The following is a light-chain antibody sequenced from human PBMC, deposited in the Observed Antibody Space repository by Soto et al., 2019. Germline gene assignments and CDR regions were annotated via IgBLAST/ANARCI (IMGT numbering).Light chain of an antibody. CDR1: SSDVGGYNY. CDR3: NSWTSSRTYV. CDR2: DVS. V-gene: IGLV2-14*01. J-gene: IGLJ1*01. Sequence: QSVLTQPASVSGSPGQSITISCTGTSSDVGGYNYVSWYQQHPGKAPKLMIYDVSNRPSGVSNRFSGSKSGNTASLTISGLQAEDEADYHCNSWTSSRTYVFGTGTKVTVL.